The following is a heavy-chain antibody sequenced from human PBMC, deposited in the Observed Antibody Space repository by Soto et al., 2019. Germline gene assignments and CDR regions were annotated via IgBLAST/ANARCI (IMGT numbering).Heavy chain of an antibody. CDR1: GFIFSSAA. D-gene: IGHD2-21*02. J-gene: IGHJ6*02. V-gene: IGHV3-23*01. Sequence: EVQLLDSGGGLVQPGGALRLSCSASGFIFSSAAMNWVRQAPGKGLEWVSAISGSGGSIYYADSVKGRLTISRDNSKTTLYLQMDSLKAENTAVYYCAKGGGDSLRYGMDVWGQGTTVNVSS. CDR2: ISGSGGSI. CDR3: AKGGGDSLRYGMDV.